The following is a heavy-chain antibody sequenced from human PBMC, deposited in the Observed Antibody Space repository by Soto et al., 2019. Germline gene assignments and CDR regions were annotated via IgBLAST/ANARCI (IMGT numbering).Heavy chain of an antibody. V-gene: IGHV3-23*01. J-gene: IGHJ3*02. CDR2: ISGSGGST. CDR1: GFTFSSYA. D-gene: IGHD3-3*01. Sequence: GGSLRLSCAASGFTFSSYAMSWVRQAPGKGLEWVSAISGSGGSTYYADSVKGRFTISRDNSKNTLYLQMNSLRAEDTAVYYCAKGGSITIFGVVIIGAFDIWGQGTMVTVSS. CDR3: AKGGSITIFGVVIIGAFDI.